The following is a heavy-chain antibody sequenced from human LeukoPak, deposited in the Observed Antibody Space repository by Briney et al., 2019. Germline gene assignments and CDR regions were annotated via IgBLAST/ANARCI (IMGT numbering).Heavy chain of an antibody. D-gene: IGHD3-22*01. Sequence: ASVKVSCKGSGYTFTSYGIRWVRQAPGQGIEWMGWISAYNGNTNYAEKLQGRVTMTTDTSTSTAYMELRSLRSDDTAVYYCARAQAYYYDSSGYDNWGQGTLVTVSS. V-gene: IGHV1-18*01. J-gene: IGHJ4*02. CDR2: ISAYNGNT. CDR1: GYTFTSYG. CDR3: ARAQAYYYDSSGYDN.